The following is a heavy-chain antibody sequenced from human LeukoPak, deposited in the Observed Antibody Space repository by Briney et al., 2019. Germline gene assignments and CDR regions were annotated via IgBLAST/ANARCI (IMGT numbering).Heavy chain of an antibody. CDR1: GYSFTSYW. CDR3: ARLAAAGKVNYYYYYMDV. Sequence: GESLKISCKGSGYSFTSYWIGWVRQMPGKGLEWMGIIYPGDSDTRYSPSFQGQVTISADKSISTAYLQWSSLKASDTAMYYCARLAAAGKVNYYYYYMDVWGKGNPGHRLL. D-gene: IGHD6-13*01. J-gene: IGHJ6*03. V-gene: IGHV5-51*01. CDR2: IYPGDSDT.